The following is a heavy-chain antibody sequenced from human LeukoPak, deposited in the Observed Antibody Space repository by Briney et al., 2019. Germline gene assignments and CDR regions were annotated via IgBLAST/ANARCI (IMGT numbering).Heavy chain of an antibody. J-gene: IGHJ4*02. V-gene: IGHV1-2*02. CDR1: GYTFTVYY. D-gene: IGHD4-17*01. Sequence: ASVKVSCKASGYTFTVYYMHWVRQPLGKGLEWMGWINPISGGTNYAQKFQGRVTMTRDTSISTVYKELSRLRPDDTAVYYCAREDTVTTKMFDYWGQGTLVTVSS. CDR2: INPISGGT. CDR3: AREDTVTTKMFDY.